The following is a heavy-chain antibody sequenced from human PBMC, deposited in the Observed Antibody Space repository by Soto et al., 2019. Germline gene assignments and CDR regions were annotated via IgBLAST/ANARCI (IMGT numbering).Heavy chain of an antibody. V-gene: IGHV3-15*07. CDR2: IKSKTDGGTT. CDR3: TTARPYDFWSGSHSYYYYYGMDV. CDR1: GFTFSNAW. Sequence: GGSLRLSCAASGFTFSNAWMNWVRQAPGKGLEWVGRIKSKTDGGTTDYAAPVKGRFTISRDDSKNTLYLQMNSLKTEDTAVYYCTTARPYDFWSGSHSYYYYYGMDVWGQGTTVTVSS. J-gene: IGHJ6*02. D-gene: IGHD3-3*01.